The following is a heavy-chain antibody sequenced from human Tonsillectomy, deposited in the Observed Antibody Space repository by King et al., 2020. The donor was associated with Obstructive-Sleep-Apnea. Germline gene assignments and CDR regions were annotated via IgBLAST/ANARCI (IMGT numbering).Heavy chain of an antibody. D-gene: IGHD5-12*01. Sequence: VQLVESGGGVVQPGRSLRLSCAASGFTFSSYAMHWVRQAPGKGLEWVAVISYDGSNKYYADSVKGRFTISRDNSKNTLYLQMNSLRAEDTAVYYCARDKSGYDQSRYYGMDVWGQGTTVTVSS. V-gene: IGHV3-30*04. J-gene: IGHJ6*02. CDR1: GFTFSSYA. CDR2: ISYDGSNK. CDR3: ARDKSGYDQSRYYGMDV.